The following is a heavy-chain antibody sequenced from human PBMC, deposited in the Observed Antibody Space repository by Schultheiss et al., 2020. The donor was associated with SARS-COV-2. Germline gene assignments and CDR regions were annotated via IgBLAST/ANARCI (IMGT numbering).Heavy chain of an antibody. CDR2: IYYSGST. CDR3: VAGRALYYGMDV. V-gene: IGHV4-59*01. Sequence: SETLSLTCTVSGGSISSSYWSWIRQPPGKGLEWIGYIYYSGSTNYNPSLKSRVTISVDTSKNQFSLKLSSVTAADTAVYYCVAGRALYYGMDVWGQGTTVTVSS. J-gene: IGHJ6*02. D-gene: IGHD6-19*01. CDR1: GGSISSSY.